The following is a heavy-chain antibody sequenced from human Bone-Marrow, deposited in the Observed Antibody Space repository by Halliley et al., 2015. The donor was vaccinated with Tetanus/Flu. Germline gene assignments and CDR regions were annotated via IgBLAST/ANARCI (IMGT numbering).Heavy chain of an antibody. CDR3: ARDYGSYYRYFDY. D-gene: IGHD1-26*01. J-gene: IGHJ4*02. CDR1: GGSISSGGYS. Sequence: LSLTCTVFGGSISSGGYSWNWIRQRPGEGLEWTGLIFDSGTTYYNPSLESRLTISVDRSKNRVSLKVTSVTAVDTAVYFCARDYGSYYRYFDYWGRGTLVTVSS. CDR2: IFDSGTT. V-gene: IGHV4-31*03.